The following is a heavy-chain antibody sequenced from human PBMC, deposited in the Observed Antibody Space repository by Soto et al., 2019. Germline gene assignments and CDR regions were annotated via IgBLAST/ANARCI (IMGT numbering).Heavy chain of an antibody. CDR2: IYWDDDK. CDR1: GFSLSTSGVG. Sequence: SGPTLVNPTQTLTLTCTFSGFSLSTSGVGVGWIRQPPGKALEWLALIYWDDDKRYSPSLKSRLTITKDTSKNQVVLTMTNMDPVDTATYYCAHSVELTIFGASGSHFDYWGQGTLVTVSS. CDR3: AHSVELTIFGASGSHFDY. J-gene: IGHJ4*02. V-gene: IGHV2-5*02. D-gene: IGHD3-3*01.